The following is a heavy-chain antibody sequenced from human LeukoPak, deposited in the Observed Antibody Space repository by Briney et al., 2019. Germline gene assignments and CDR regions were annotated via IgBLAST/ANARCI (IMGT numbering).Heavy chain of an antibody. CDR1: GGTFSSYA. V-gene: IGHV1-69*05. D-gene: IGHD6-13*01. J-gene: IGHJ4*02. Sequence: SVKVSCKASGGTFSSYAISWVRQAPGQGLEWMGGIIPIFGTANYAQKFQGRVTITTDESTSTAYMELSSLRSEDTAVYYCAGNIAARNFSFDYWGQGTLVTVSS. CDR3: AGNIAARNFSFDY. CDR2: IIPIFGTA.